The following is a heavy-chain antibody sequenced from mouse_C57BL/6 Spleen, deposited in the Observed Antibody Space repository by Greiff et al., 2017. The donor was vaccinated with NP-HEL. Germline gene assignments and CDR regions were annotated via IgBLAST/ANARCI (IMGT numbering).Heavy chain of an antibody. Sequence: EVQLQESEGGLVQPGSSMKLSCTASGFTFSDYYMAWVRQVPEKGLEWVANINYDGSSTYYLDSLKSRFIISRDNAKNILYLQMSSLKSEDTATYYCAREGVLRYYFDYWGQGTTLTVSS. CDR2: INYDGSST. V-gene: IGHV5-16*01. CDR3: AREGVLRYYFDY. J-gene: IGHJ2*01. CDR1: GFTFSDYY. D-gene: IGHD1-1*01.